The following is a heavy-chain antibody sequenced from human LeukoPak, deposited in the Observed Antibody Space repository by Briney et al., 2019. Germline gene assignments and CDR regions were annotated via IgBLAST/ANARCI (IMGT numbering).Heavy chain of an antibody. Sequence: SETLSLTCAVYGGSFSDYNWGWIRQPPGKGLEWIGEINHSGSTNYNPSLKSRVTISVDTSKNQFSLNLGSVTAADTAVYYCVRDRELNYWGQGTLVTVSS. J-gene: IGHJ4*02. CDR3: VRDRELNY. V-gene: IGHV4-34*01. CDR2: INHSGST. CDR1: GGSFSDYN. D-gene: IGHD3-10*01.